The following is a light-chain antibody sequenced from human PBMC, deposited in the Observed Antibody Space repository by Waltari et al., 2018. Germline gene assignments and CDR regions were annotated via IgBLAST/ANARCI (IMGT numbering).Light chain of an antibody. CDR3: GTWDASLTALV. CDR2: DNF. V-gene: IGLV1-51*01. CDR1: RSNIGDYY. J-gene: IGLJ3*02. Sequence: QSVLTQPPSISAAAGQTVTISCSGTRSNIGDYYVSWYQQVPETAPKILIYDNFERPSGVSDRFSGSKSGTAATLVITGLQTGDEADYFCGTWDASLTALVFGGGTRLSVL.